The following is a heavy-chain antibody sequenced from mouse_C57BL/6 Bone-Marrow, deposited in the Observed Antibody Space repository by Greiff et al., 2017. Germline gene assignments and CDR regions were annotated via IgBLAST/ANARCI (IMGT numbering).Heavy chain of an antibody. CDR3: ARSDGYLYYFDY. V-gene: IGHV1-69*01. Sequence: QVQLQQPGAELVMPGASVKLSCKASGYTFTSYWMHWVKQRPGQGLEWIGEIDPSDSYNNYNQKFKGKSTLTVDKSSSTAYMQLSSLTSEDSAVYYCARSDGYLYYFDYWGQGTTLTVSS. D-gene: IGHD2-3*01. CDR1: GYTFTSYW. J-gene: IGHJ2*01. CDR2: IDPSDSYN.